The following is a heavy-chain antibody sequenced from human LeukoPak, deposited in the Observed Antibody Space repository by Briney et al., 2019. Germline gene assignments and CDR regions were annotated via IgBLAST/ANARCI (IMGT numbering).Heavy chain of an antibody. CDR1: GFTFNNYA. D-gene: IGHD2-2*01. Sequence: QTGGSLTLSCAASGFTFNNYAMSWVRQAPGKGLEWVSAISASGGTTYYADSVKGRFTISRDNSENTLFLQMNSLRAEDTAVYYCAKEPREYCSSTSCPNWFDSWGQGTLVTVSS. CDR2: ISASGGTT. CDR3: AKEPREYCSSTSCPNWFDS. V-gene: IGHV3-23*01. J-gene: IGHJ5*01.